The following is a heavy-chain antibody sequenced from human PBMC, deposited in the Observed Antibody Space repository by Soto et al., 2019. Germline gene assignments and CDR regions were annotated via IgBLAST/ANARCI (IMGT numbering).Heavy chain of an antibody. J-gene: IGHJ5*02. CDR2: ISAYNGNT. CDR1: GYTFTSYG. D-gene: IGHD1-26*01. CDR3: ARVGMGATSGNWFDP. V-gene: IGHV1-18*01. Sequence: ASVTVSCQASGYTFTSYGISWVRQAPGQGLEWMGWISAYNGNTNYAQKLQGRVTMTTDTSTSTAYMELRSLRSDDTAVYYCARVGMGATSGNWFDPWGQGTLVTVSS.